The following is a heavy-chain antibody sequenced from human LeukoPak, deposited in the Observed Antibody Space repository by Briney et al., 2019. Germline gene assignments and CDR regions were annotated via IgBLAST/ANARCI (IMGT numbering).Heavy chain of an antibody. CDR2: ISPGDSDI. CDR1: GYSFTSYW. D-gene: IGHD1-1*01. CDR3: ARHLERRYFDY. J-gene: IGHJ4*02. V-gene: IGHV5-51*01. Sequence: GESLKISCKGSGYSFTSYWIGWVRQMPGKGLEWMGIISPGDSDIRYSPSFQGQVALSVDKSINTAYLLLDHLKASDTAMYYCARHLERRYFDYWGQGTLVTVSS.